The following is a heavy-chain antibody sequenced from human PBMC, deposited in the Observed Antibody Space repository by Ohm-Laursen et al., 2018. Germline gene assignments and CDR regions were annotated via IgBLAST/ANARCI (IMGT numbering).Heavy chain of an antibody. CDR2: IYYNGNP. J-gene: IGHJ6*02. Sequence: GTLSLTCPVSGGSIRNYYWSWIRQPPGKGLEWIGYIYYNGNPSYNPSLESRVTISVDTSKNQFSLKLSSVTAADTAVYYCARLKPRYYYYGMDVWGQGTTVTVSS. CDR3: ARLKPRYYYYGMDV. V-gene: IGHV4-59*12. CDR1: GGSIRNYY.